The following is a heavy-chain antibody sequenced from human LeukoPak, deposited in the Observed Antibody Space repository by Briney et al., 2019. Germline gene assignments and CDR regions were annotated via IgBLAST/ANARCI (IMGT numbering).Heavy chain of an antibody. D-gene: IGHD2-15*01. CDR2: INPKNGGT. Sequence: ASVKVSCKASGYNFAHNIHWVRQAPGQGHEFMGWINPKNGGTKYAQNFQGRVTMTRDTSISTVYMELSSLGSDDTAVYYWVVSIQAAAIPAFDSWGQGTLVTVSS. J-gene: IGHJ4*02. CDR3: VVSIQAAAIPAFDS. CDR1: GYNFAHN. V-gene: IGHV1-2*02.